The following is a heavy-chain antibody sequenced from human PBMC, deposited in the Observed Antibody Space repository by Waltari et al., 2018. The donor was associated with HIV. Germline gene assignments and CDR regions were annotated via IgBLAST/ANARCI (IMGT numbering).Heavy chain of an antibody. Sequence: EVQLVESGGGLVQPGGSLRLSCAASGFPFSGHWMHWVRQAPGNGLVWVSRINGDGSTTSYADSVKGRFTISRDNAKNTLYLQMNSLRAEDTAVYYCARIAYDSSGYGWFDPWGQGTLVTVSS. J-gene: IGHJ5*02. CDR2: INGDGSTT. D-gene: IGHD3-22*01. V-gene: IGHV3-74*01. CDR1: GFPFSGHW. CDR3: ARIAYDSSGYGWFDP.